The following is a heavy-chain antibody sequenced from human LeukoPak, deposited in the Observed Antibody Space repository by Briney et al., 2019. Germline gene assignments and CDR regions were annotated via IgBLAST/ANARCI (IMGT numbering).Heavy chain of an antibody. Sequence: GASVKVSCKASGYTFTSYAMNWVRQAPGQRLEWMGWINAGNGNTKYSQKFQGRVTITRDTSASTAYMELSSLRSEDTAVYYCARTPLPTTTYYFDYWGQGTLVTVSS. J-gene: IGHJ4*02. CDR1: GYTFTSYA. D-gene: IGHD5-12*01. CDR2: INAGNGNT. V-gene: IGHV1-3*01. CDR3: ARTPLPTTTYYFDY.